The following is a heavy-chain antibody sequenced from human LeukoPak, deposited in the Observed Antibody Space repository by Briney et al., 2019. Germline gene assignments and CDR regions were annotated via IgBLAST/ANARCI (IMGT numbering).Heavy chain of an antibody. V-gene: IGHV3-30*02. CDR2: IRSDGSNK. CDR3: ARAGYDFWSGYYPFDY. CDR1: GFTFSSYW. Sequence: GGSLRLSCATFGFTFSSYWVHWVRQAPGKGLGWVAFIRSDGSNKYYADSVKGRFTISRDNSKNTLYLQMGSLRAEDMAVYYCARAGYDFWSGYYPFDYWGQGTLVTVSS. J-gene: IGHJ4*02. D-gene: IGHD3-3*01.